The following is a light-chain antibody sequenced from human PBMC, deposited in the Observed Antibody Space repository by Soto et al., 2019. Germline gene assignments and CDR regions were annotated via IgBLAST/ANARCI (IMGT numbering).Light chain of an antibody. CDR2: EVS. CDR1: SSDVGGYAY. Sequence: QSALTQPASVSGSPGQSITISCTGTSSDVGGYAYVSWYQQHPGKAPKLMIYEVSHRPSGVSNRFSGSKSGNTASLTISGLQAEDEADYYCSSYTNINTRACVFGTGTKVTVL. J-gene: IGLJ1*01. CDR3: SSYTNINTRACV. V-gene: IGLV2-14*01.